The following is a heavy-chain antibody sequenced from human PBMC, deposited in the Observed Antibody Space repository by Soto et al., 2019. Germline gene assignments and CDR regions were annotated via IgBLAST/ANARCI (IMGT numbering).Heavy chain of an antibody. D-gene: IGHD5-18*01. V-gene: IGHV1-2*04. J-gene: IGHJ4*02. CDR3: ARGGYTYGYGLDY. CDR1: GYTFTAYY. CDR2: INPNSGDT. Sequence: QVQLVQSGAEVKKLGASVKVSCKASGYTFTAYYIHWVRQAPGQGLEWVGWINPNSGDTNYAQRFQGWVTMTADTSVSTAYMDLTRLRSDATAVYYCARGGYTYGYGLDYWGQVPMVTVSS.